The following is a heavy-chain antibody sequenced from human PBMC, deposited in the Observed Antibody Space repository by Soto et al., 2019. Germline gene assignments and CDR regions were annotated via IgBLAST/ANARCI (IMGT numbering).Heavy chain of an antibody. Sequence: PSETLSLTCTVSGGSISRCYWSYIRQPPGKGLEWIGYIYYSGSTNYNPSPNSGDTISVDTSKNQFSLKLNSVTAQDTAVYYCGRDRQYVFFIVYTPGYHCCMDFCCQAITGT. V-gene: IGHV4-59*01. CDR2: IYYSGST. CDR1: GGSISRCY. J-gene: IGHJ6*02. D-gene: IGHD3-3*01. CDR3: GRDRQYVFFIVYTPGYHCCMDF.